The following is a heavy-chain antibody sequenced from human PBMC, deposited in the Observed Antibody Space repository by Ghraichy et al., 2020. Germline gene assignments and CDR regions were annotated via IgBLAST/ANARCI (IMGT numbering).Heavy chain of an antibody. D-gene: IGHD6-19*01. CDR2: ISSSSSYI. Sequence: GGSLRLSCAASGFTFSSYSMNWVRQAPGKGLEWVSSISSSSSYIYYADSVKGRFTISRDNAKNSLYLQMNSLRAEDTAVYYCARDSTEIDAVAGRSYAFDIWGQGTMVTVSS. J-gene: IGHJ3*02. CDR3: ARDSTEIDAVAGRSYAFDI. V-gene: IGHV3-21*01. CDR1: GFTFSSYS.